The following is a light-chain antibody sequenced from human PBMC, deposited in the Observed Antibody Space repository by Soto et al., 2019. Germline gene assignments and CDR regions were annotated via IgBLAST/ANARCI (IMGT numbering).Light chain of an antibody. CDR3: QHYHSFSGT. J-gene: IGKJ1*01. CDR1: QSVSSN. V-gene: IGKV3-15*01. Sequence: EVVMTQSPATLSLSPGERATLSCRASQSVSSNLAWYHQKPGQAPRVLIYGASTRATGIPARFSGSGSGTEFTLTISSLQPDDFATYYCQHYHSFSGTFGQGTKVDVK. CDR2: GAS.